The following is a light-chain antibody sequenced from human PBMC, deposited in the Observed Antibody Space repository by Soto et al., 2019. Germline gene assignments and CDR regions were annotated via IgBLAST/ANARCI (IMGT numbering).Light chain of an antibody. CDR2: GAS. CDR3: QQYARSPET. Sequence: EIVLTQSPGTLSLSPGERATLSCRASQSVSSSNLAWYQQKPGQAPRLLIYGASRRAPGIPDRFSGYGSGTDFTLTISRLEPEDFAVYYCQQYARSPETFGQGTKVDFK. V-gene: IGKV3-20*01. J-gene: IGKJ1*01. CDR1: QSVSSSN.